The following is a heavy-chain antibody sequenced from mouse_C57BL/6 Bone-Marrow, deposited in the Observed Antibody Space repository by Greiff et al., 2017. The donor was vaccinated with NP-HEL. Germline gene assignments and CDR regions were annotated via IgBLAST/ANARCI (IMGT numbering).Heavy chain of an antibody. V-gene: IGHV5-6*02. CDR1: GFTFSSYG. J-gene: IGHJ2*01. CDR2: ISSGGSYT. CDR3: ARHDYGSPFDY. D-gene: IGHD1-1*01. Sequence: DVKLVESGGDLVKPGGSLKLSCAASGFTFSSYGMSWVRQTPDKRLEWVATISSGGSYTYYPDSVKGRFTNSRDNAKNTLYLQMSSLKSEDTAMYYCARHDYGSPFDYWGQGTTLTVSS.